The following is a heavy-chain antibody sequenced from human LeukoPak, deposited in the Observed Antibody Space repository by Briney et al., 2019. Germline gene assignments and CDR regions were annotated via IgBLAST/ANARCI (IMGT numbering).Heavy chain of an antibody. CDR3: ARFDYYDSSGYFDY. CDR1: GGSISSSSYY. J-gene: IGHJ4*02. D-gene: IGHD3-22*01. CDR2: IYYSGST. Sequence: SETLSLTCTVSGGSISSSSYYWGWIRQPPGKGLEWIGSIYYSGSTNYNPSLKSRVTISVDTSKNQFSLKLSSVTAADTAVYYCARFDYYDSSGYFDYWGQGTLVTVSS. V-gene: IGHV4-39*07.